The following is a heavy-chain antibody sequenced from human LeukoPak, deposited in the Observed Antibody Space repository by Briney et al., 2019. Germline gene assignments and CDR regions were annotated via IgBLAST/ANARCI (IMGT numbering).Heavy chain of an antibody. CDR1: GGSISSGDYY. J-gene: IGHJ4*02. V-gene: IGHV4-30-4*01. D-gene: IGHD5-12*01. CDR3: ARGADIVATIRTPYFDY. CDR2: IYYSGST. Sequence: SETLSLTCTVSGGSISSGDYYWSWIRQPPGKGLEWIGYIYYSGSTNYNPSLKSRVTISVDTSKNQFSLKLSSVTAADTAVYYCARGADIVATIRTPYFDYWGQGTLVTVSS.